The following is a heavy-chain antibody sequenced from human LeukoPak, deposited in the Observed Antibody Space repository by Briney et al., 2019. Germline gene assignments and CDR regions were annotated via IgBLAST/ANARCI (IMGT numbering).Heavy chain of an antibody. CDR2: ISYDESNT. CDR3: TSTPLTPSQGG. Sequence: GGSLRLSCAASGFTFSSYAMHWVRQAPGKWLEWVALISYDESNTFYADSVKGRFTISRDNSKNTAYLQMNSLKTEDTAVYYCTSTPLTPSQGGWGQGTLVTVSS. CDR1: GFTFSSYA. D-gene: IGHD4-17*01. V-gene: IGHV3-30*04. J-gene: IGHJ4*02.